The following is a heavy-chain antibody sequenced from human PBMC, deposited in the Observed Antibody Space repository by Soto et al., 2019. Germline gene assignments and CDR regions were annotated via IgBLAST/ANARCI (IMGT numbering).Heavy chain of an antibody. CDR3: ARAPDSSGYYYVVNWFDP. J-gene: IGHJ5*02. D-gene: IGHD3-22*01. V-gene: IGHV1-18*01. CDR2: ISAYNGNT. CDR1: GYTFTSYG. Sequence: GASVKVSCKASGYTFTSYGISWVRQAPGQGLEWMGWISAYNGNTNYAQKLQGRVTMTTDTSTSTAYMELRSLRSDDTAVYYCARAPDSSGYYYVVNWFDPWGQGTLVTVSS.